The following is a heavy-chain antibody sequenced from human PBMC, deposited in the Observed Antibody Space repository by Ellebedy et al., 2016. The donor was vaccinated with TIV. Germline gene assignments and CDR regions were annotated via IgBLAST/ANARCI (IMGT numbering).Heavy chain of an antibody. CDR2: ISSGGSTM. V-gene: IGHV3-11*04. CDR1: GFTFCDYY. CDR3: ARDRTRVLDI. J-gene: IGHJ3*02. Sequence: GEFLKISCAASGFTFCDYYMSWIRQAPGKGLEWVSYISSGGSTMKYADSAKGRFTISRDNDDNLLYLQMNSLRADDTAVYYCARDRTRVLDIWGQGTMVTVSS.